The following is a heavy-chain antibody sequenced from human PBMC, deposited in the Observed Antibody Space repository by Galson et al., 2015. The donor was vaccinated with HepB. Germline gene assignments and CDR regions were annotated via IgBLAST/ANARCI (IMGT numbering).Heavy chain of an antibody. J-gene: IGHJ6*02. V-gene: IGHV1-3*01. CDR1: GYTFTSYA. CDR2: INAGNGNT. CDR3: AREYFDPYGMDV. Sequence: SVKVSCKASGYTFTSYAMHWVRQAPGQRLEWMGWINAGNGNTKYSQKFQGRVTITRDISASTAYMELSSLRSEDTAVYYCAREYFDPYGMDVWGQGTTVTVS. D-gene: IGHD3-9*01.